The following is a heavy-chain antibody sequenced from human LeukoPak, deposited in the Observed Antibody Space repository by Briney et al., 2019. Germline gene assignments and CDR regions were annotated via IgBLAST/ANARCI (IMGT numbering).Heavy chain of an antibody. V-gene: IGHV1-2*02. CDR1: GYTFTGYY. D-gene: IGHD6-13*01. CDR2: NSPNGAAA. J-gene: IGHJ3*02. CDR3: ATSTKYSISWGAFDI. Sequence: ASVKVSCKASGYTFTGYYMHWVRQAPGQGLEWMRWNSPNGAAANYAQKFQGRITMTRDTSISTAYMELSSLRSDDTAVYYCATSTKYSISWGAFDIWGQGTMLTVSS.